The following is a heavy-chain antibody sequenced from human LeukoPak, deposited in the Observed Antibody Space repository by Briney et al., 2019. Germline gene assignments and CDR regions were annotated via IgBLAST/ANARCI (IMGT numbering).Heavy chain of an antibody. D-gene: IGHD2-2*01. Sequence: WGSLRLSCAASGFTFSSYAMSWVRQAPGKGPGSVSAISGSGGSTYYADSVKGRFTISRGNSKNTLYLQMNSLRAEDTAVYYCAKGGYQLLLHYYYYGMDVWGQGTTVTVSS. V-gene: IGHV3-23*01. CDR3: AKGGYQLLLHYYYYGMDV. CDR2: ISGSGGST. CDR1: GFTFSSYA. J-gene: IGHJ6*02.